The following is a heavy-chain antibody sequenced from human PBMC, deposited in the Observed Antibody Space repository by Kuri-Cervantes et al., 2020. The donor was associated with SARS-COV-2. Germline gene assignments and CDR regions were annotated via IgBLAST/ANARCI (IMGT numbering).Heavy chain of an antibody. Sequence: GESLKISCAASGFTFSSYAMHWVRQAPGKGLEWVAVISYDGSNKYYADSVKGRFTISRDNSKNTLYLQMNSLRAEDTAVYYFARDHDFWSGPNLAYWGQGTLVTVSS. CDR2: ISYDGSNK. V-gene: IGHV3-30-3*01. CDR1: GFTFSSYA. D-gene: IGHD3-3*01. CDR3: ARDHDFWSGPNLAY. J-gene: IGHJ4*02.